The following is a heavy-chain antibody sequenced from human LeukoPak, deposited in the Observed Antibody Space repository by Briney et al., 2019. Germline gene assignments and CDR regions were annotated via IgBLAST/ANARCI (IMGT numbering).Heavy chain of an antibody. CDR3: AREAILDDAFDV. V-gene: IGHV3-11*01. D-gene: IGHD3-3*02. CDR1: GFIFSDHY. J-gene: IGHJ3*01. Sequence: GGSLRLSCAASGFIFSDHYMSWIRQAPGKGLEWISYISNGAGGTIHYADSVKGRFTISRDNAKNSVFLQLNSLRGEDTAVYYCAREAILDDAFDVWGHGTVVTVSS. CDR2: ISNGAGGTI.